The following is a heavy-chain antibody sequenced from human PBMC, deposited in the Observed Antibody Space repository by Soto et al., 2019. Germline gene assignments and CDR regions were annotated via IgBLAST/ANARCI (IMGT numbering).Heavy chain of an antibody. CDR2: IYYSGST. CDR3: ASWHCSSTSCYKGGVDY. Sequence: SETLSLTCTVSGGSISSYYWSWIRQPPGKGLEWIGYIYYSGSTNYNPSLKSRVTISVDTSKNQFSLKLSSVTAADTSVYYCASWHCSSTSCYKGGVDYWGQGTLVTVSS. CDR1: GGSISSYY. D-gene: IGHD2-2*02. J-gene: IGHJ4*02. V-gene: IGHV4-59*01.